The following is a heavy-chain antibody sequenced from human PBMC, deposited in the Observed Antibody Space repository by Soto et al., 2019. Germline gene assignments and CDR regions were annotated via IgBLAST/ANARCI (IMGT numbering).Heavy chain of an antibody. J-gene: IGHJ6*02. CDR1: GYTFTNSW. Sequence: ESLKISCKGSGYTFTNSWMNWVRQMPGKGLEWMGRIDPTDSYTIHSPSFQGHVTISGDKSINTAYLQWSSLKASDTAIYYCVEMSRYQYWYGMDVWGQGTTVTVSS. V-gene: IGHV5-10-1*01. CDR3: VEMSRYQYWYGMDV. D-gene: IGHD2-8*02. CDR2: IDPTDSYT.